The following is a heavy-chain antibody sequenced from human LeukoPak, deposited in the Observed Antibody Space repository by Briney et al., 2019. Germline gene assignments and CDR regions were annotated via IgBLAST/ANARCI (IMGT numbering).Heavy chain of an antibody. V-gene: IGHV3-21*01. J-gene: IGHJ4*02. Sequence: GGSLRLPCAASGFTFSSYSMNWVRQAPGKGLEWVSSISSSSSYIYYADSVKGRFTISRDNAKNSLYLQMDSPRAEDTAVYYCARTYDYVWGSYREFDYWGQGTLVTVSS. D-gene: IGHD3-16*02. CDR1: GFTFSSYS. CDR3: ARTYDYVWGSYREFDY. CDR2: ISSSSSYI.